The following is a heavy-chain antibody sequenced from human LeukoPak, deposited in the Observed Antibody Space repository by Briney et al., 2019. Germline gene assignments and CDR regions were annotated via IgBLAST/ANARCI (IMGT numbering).Heavy chain of an antibody. CDR1: GFTFSSFS. Sequence: GGSLRLSCAASGFTFSSFSMNWVRQAPGKGLEWVSNISGSGGNTYYADSVKGRFTISRDNSKNTLYLQMSSLRGEDTAVYYCAKVLTTIGNFDYWGQGTLVTVSS. J-gene: IGHJ4*02. CDR2: ISGSGGNT. CDR3: AKVLTTIGNFDY. D-gene: IGHD4/OR15-4a*01. V-gene: IGHV3-23*01.